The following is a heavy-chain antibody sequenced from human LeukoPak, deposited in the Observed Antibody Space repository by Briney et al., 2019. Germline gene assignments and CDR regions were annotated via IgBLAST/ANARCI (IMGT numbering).Heavy chain of an antibody. J-gene: IGHJ3*02. CDR3: ARDLSLTAGPWSTQPNDAFDI. CDR1: GYTLTGYY. CDR2: INPNSGGT. Sequence: ASVKVSCKASGYTLTGYYMHWVRQAPGQGLEWKGWINPNSGGTNYAQKFQGRVTMTRDTSISTAYMELSRLRSDDTAVYYCARDLSLTAGPWSTQPNDAFDIWGQGTMVTVSS. D-gene: IGHD3-10*01. V-gene: IGHV1-2*02.